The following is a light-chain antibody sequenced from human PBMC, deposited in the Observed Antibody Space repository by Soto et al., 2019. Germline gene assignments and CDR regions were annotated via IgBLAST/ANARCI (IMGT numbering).Light chain of an antibody. V-gene: IGKV3-15*01. Sequence: EIEMTQSPATLSVFPGERVTLSCRASQSVSSNLAWYQQKPGQAPRLLIYGASTRATGVPARFSGSGSGTEFTLTISSLQSEDFAVYYCQQYNNWYAFGQGTKLEIK. CDR3: QQYNNWYA. CDR1: QSVSSN. CDR2: GAS. J-gene: IGKJ2*01.